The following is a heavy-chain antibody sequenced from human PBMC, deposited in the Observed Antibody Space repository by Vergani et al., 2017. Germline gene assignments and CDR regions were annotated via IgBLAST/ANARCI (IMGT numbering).Heavy chain of an antibody. CDR1: GYIFTGYY. CDR2: INPKSGDT. D-gene: IGHD3-22*01. Sequence: QVQHVQSGAEVKKPWASMKVSCKTSGYIFTGYYMHWVRLAPGQGLEWMGGINPKSGDTKYAQKFQGRVTMTRDTSINTAYMELSRLRGDDTAVYYCARGYHFDNSGYRSVLDIWGQGTMVTVSA. CDR3: ARGYHFDNSGYRSVLDI. J-gene: IGHJ3*02. V-gene: IGHV1-2*02.